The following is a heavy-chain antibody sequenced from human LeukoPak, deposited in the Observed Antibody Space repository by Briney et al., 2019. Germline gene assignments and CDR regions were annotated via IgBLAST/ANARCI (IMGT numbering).Heavy chain of an antibody. CDR1: GDSISSTSCY. CDR3: ARGLYSGYDYLPFGY. Sequence: SETLSLTCTVSGDSISSTSCYWGWIRQPPGQGLEWIGNIYRSGSTYYNPSLESRVSMSIDTSRNEFSLKLTSVTAADTAIYYCARGLYSGYDYLPFGYWGQGTLVTVSS. D-gene: IGHD5-12*01. CDR2: IYRSGST. J-gene: IGHJ4*02. V-gene: IGHV4-39*07.